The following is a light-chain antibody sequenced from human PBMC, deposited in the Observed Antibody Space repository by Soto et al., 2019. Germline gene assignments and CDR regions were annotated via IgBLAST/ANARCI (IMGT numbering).Light chain of an antibody. CDR2: LGS. V-gene: IGKV2-28*01. CDR1: QSLLHSNGYNY. CDR3: MHALQTTWGLT. J-gene: IGKJ4*01. Sequence: DIVMTQSPLSLPVTPGEPASISCRSSQSLLHSNGYNYLDWYLQKPGQSPQLLIYLGSNRASGVPDRFSGSGSGTDFTLKVSRVEAEDVGVYYCMHALQTTWGLTFGGGTKVEIK.